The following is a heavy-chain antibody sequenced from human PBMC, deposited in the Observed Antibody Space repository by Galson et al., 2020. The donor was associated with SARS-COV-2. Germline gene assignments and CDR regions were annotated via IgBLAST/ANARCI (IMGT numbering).Heavy chain of an antibody. J-gene: IGHJ6*01. Sequence: GESLKISCQASGYRFTSYWIGWVRQMPGKGLEWMGIVFPGDSETRYSPSFQGQVTIPSDKSISTAYLQWSSLKASDTAIYYCARHTADCSNGICYADYYHGLDVWGQGTAVTVSA. V-gene: IGHV5-51*01. CDR1: GYRFTSYW. D-gene: IGHD2-8*01. CDR3: ARHTADCSNGICYADYYHGLDV. CDR2: VFPGDSET.